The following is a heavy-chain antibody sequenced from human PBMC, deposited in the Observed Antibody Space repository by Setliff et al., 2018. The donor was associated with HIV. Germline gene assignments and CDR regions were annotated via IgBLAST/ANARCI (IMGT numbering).Heavy chain of an antibody. CDR2: ICTSGST. CDR3: ARGYPGIAVAGLSYYYYYYMDV. Sequence: SETLSLTCTVSDDSIGAGSRCWSWIRQPAGRGLEWIGHICTSGSTDYNPSLKSRLTISVDTSKNQFSLKLSSVTAADTAVYYCARGYPGIAVAGLSYYYYYYMDVWGKGTTVTV. V-gene: IGHV4-61*09. CDR1: DDSIGAGSRC. D-gene: IGHD6-19*01. J-gene: IGHJ6*03.